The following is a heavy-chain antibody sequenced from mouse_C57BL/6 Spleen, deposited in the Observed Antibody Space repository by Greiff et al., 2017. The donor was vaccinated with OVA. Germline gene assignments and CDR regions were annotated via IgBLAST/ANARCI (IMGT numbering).Heavy chain of an antibody. CDR2: IYPRSGNT. CDR1: GYTFTSYG. V-gene: IGHV1-81*01. D-gene: IGHD2-1*01. J-gene: IGHJ2*01. Sequence: VQLQESGAELARPGASVKLSCKASGYTFTSYGISWVKQRTGQGLEWIGEIYPRSGNTYYNEKFKGKATLTADKSSSTAYMELRSLTSEDSAVYFCARNYGNLYYFDYWGQGTTLTVSS. CDR3: ARNYGNLYYFDY.